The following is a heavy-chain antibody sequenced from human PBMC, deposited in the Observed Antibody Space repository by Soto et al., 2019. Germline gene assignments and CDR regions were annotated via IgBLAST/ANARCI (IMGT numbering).Heavy chain of an antibody. CDR2: VAHDGTSK. D-gene: IGHD1-20*01. V-gene: IGHV3-30-3*01. CDR3: ARDNRITGIVAEIDH. Sequence: GGSLRLSCAASGFSFSEHAMHWVRRAPGKGLEWVALVAHDGTSKYYAGSVKGRFTISSDESSNTLFLQMDSLDTEDTAVYYCARDNRITGIVAEIDHWGRGTLVTVSS. CDR1: GFSFSEHA. J-gene: IGHJ4*02.